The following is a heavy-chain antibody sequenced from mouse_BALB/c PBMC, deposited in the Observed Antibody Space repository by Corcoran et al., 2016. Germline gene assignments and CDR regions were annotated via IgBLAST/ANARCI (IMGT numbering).Heavy chain of an antibody. CDR1: DYSFTGYY. V-gene: IGHV1S34*01. J-gene: IGHJ1*01. CDR3: ARGYDNDFDV. D-gene: IGHD2-14*01. Sequence: QVKTGASMKISYTASDYSFTGYYMHWVKQSNGKSLEWIGYISCYNGATSYNQKFKGKDTFTVDTSSSTAYMQFKSLTSEDSAVYYCARGYDNDFDVWGAGTTVTVSS. CDR2: ISCYNGAT.